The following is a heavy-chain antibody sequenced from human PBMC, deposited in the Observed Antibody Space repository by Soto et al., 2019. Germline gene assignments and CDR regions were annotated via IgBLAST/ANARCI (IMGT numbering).Heavy chain of an antibody. Sequence: SETLSLTCTVSGGSIGSSRYYWGWIRQPPGKGLEWIGYIYYSGRTYYNPSLKSRVTISVDTSKNQFSLKLSSVSAADTAVYYCASSYYDSSPYYYYGMDVWGRGTTVTVSS. J-gene: IGHJ6*02. CDR3: ASSYYDSSPYYYYGMDV. CDR1: GGSIGSSRYY. V-gene: IGHV4-31*03. D-gene: IGHD3-22*01. CDR2: IYYSGRT.